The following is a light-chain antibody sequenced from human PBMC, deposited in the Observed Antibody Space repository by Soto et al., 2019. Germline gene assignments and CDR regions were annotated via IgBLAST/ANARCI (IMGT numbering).Light chain of an antibody. CDR2: GAS. CDR1: QGVSSN. CDR3: QQYNSWPPWT. V-gene: IGKV3-15*01. Sequence: EIVMTQSPATLSVSPGERATLSCRASQGVSSNLAWYQQKPGQAPRLLIYGASARATGIPARFSGSGSGTEFTLTISSLQSEDFAVYYCQQYNSWPPWTFGQGTKVDIK. J-gene: IGKJ1*01.